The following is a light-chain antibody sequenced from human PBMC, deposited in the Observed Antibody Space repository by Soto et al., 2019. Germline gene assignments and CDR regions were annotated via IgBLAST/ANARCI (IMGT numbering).Light chain of an antibody. Sequence: QSALTQPPSASGTPGQGVVISCSGSHSNVGVNAISWYQHLPGMAPRLLLHTDDQRPSGIPDRFSGSHSGTSASLAISRLQSEDEADYYCCTSYEGGGKYVFGTGTKLTVL. CDR1: HSNVGVNA. CDR3: CTSYEGGGKYV. CDR2: TDD. J-gene: IGLJ1*01. V-gene: IGLV1-44*01.